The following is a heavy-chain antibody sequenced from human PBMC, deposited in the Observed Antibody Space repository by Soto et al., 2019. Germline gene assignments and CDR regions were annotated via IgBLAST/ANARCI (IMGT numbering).Heavy chain of an antibody. CDR3: ARAGRSSGWFGY. CDR2: INHSGST. V-gene: IGHV4-34*01. J-gene: IGHJ5*01. CDR1: GGSFSVYY. D-gene: IGHD6-19*01. Sequence: SETLSLTCAVYGGSFSVYYWSWIRQPPGKGLEWIGEINHSGSTNYNPSLKSRVTISVDTSKNQFSLKLSSVTAADTAVYYCARAGRSSGWFGYWGQGTLVTVSS.